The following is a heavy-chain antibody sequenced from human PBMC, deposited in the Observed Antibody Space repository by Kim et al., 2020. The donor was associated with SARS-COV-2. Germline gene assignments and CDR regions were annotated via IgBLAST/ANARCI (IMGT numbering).Heavy chain of an antibody. J-gene: IGHJ4*02. V-gene: IGHV3-9*01. CDR3: AKAHGAAGTEEGYYFDY. CDR2: ISWNSGSI. D-gene: IGHD1-1*01. CDR1: GFTFGDYA. Sequence: GGSLRLSGAASGFTFGDYAMHWVRQAPGKGLEWVSGISWNSGSIGYADSVKGRFTISRDNAKNSLYLQMYSLRAEDTALYYCAKAHGAAGTEEGYYFDYWGQGTLVTVSS.